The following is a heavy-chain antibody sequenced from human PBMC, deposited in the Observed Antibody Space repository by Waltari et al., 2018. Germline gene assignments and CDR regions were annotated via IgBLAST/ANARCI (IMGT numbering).Heavy chain of an antibody. J-gene: IGHJ3*02. CDR3: ARSASGSYDDAFDI. V-gene: IGHV1-2*06. CDR1: GYTFTGYY. Sequence: QVQLVQSGAEVKKPGASVKVSCKASGYTFTGYYMHWVRQAPGQGLEWMGRINTNSGGKNYAQKFQGRVTMTRDTSISTAYMELSRLRSDDTAVYYCARSASGSYDDAFDIWGQGTMVTVSS. CDR2: INTNSGGK. D-gene: IGHD1-26*01.